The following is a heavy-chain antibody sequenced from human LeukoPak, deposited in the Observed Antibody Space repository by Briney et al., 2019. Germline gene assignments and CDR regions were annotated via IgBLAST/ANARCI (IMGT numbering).Heavy chain of an antibody. Sequence: GGSLRLSCAASGFIFSNYALMWLRQSPGKGLEWVSAIRGSGGGTFYADSVKGRFTISRDNSKNTLYLQTNGLRAEDTAVYYCARDPNGDYIGAFDVWGRGTLVTVSS. J-gene: IGHJ3*01. CDR2: IRGSGGGT. CDR3: ARDPNGDYIGAFDV. CDR1: GFIFSNYA. D-gene: IGHD4-17*01. V-gene: IGHV3-23*01.